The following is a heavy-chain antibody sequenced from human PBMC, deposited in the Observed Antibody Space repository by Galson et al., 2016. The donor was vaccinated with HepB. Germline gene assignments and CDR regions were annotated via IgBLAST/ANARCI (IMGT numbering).Heavy chain of an antibody. V-gene: IGHV3-30*18. CDR3: AKDGRWSPHEASIDY. Sequence: SLRLSCAASGFTFRSYDMHWVRQAPGKGLEWVAVISHDGSRKSYVHSVKGRFTISRDNSKNTLDLQMNSLRPEDTALYYCAKDGRWSPHEASIDYWGQGTLVTVSS. CDR1: GFTFRSYD. J-gene: IGHJ4*02. D-gene: IGHD3-3*01. CDR2: ISHDGSRK.